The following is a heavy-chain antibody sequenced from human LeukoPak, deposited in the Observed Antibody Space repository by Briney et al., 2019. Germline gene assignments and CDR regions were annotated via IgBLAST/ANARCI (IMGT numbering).Heavy chain of an antibody. D-gene: IGHD6-19*01. CDR3: ARGSRSSSGWNFDY. CDR1: GFTFSSYS. Sequence: GGSLRLSCAASGFTFSSYSMNWVRQAPGKGLEWVSSISSSSSYIYYADSVKGRFTISRDNAKNSLYLQMNSLRAEDTAVYYCARGSRSSSGWNFDYWGQGTLVTVSS. V-gene: IGHV3-21*01. CDR2: ISSSSSYI. J-gene: IGHJ4*02.